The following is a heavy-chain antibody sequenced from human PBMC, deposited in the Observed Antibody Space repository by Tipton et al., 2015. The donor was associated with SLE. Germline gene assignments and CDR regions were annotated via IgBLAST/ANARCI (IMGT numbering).Heavy chain of an antibody. CDR1: GYTFTTYR. CDR3: ARDGYSRIDY. CDR2: ITTYNGHT. V-gene: IGHV1-18*01. Sequence: QSGAEVKKPGASVKVSCKASGYTFTTYRLSWVRQAPGQGLEWVGWITTYNGHTDYSQNLRDRVTMTTDASTTTAYMELRNLTSDDTAVYYCARDGYSRIDYWGQGTLVTVSS. J-gene: IGHJ4*02. D-gene: IGHD5-24*01.